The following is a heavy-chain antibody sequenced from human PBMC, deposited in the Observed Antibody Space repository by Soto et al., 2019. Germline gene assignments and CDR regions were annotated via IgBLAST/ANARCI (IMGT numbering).Heavy chain of an antibody. CDR3: AKAASYGSGSLDP. J-gene: IGHJ5*02. CDR2: ISDSGGST. Sequence: GGSLRLSCAASGFTFSSYAMNWVRQAPGQGLEWVSAISDSGGSTYYGDSVKGRFTISRDNSKNTLYLQMNSLRAEDTAVYYCAKAASYGSGSLDPWGQGTLVTVSS. D-gene: IGHD3-10*01. CDR1: GFTFSSYA. V-gene: IGHV3-23*01.